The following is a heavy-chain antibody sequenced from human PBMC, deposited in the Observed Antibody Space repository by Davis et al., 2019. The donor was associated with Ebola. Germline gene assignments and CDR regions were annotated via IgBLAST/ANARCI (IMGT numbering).Heavy chain of an antibody. D-gene: IGHD2-2*02. CDR2: INHSGST. CDR3: ARGGGGYCSSTSCNRYYGMDV. V-gene: IGHV4-34*01. Sequence: MPSETLSLTCAVYGGSFSGYYWSWIRQPPGKGLEWIGEINHSGSTNYNPSLKSRVTISVDTSKNQFSLKLSSVTAADTAVYYCARGGGGYCSSTSCNRYYGMDVWGQGTTVTVSS. CDR1: GGSFSGYY. J-gene: IGHJ6*02.